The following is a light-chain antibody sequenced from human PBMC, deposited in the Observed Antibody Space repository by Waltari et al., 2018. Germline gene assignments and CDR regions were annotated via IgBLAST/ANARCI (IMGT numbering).Light chain of an antibody. J-gene: IGKJ2*01. CDR1: QTLLYTSNNKNY. CDR3: QQYFSSPYT. CDR2: WAS. Sequence: DIVMTQSPDSLAVSLGERATINCKSSQTLLYTSNNKNYLTWYQQKSGQPPTVLIFWASTRESGVAERFNGSGSGTDFTLTINSLQPEDVAVYFCQQYFSSPYTFGQGTKLEIK. V-gene: IGKV4-1*01.